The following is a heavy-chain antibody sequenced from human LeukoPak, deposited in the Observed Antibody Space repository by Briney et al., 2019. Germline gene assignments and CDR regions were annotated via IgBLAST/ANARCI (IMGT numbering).Heavy chain of an antibody. CDR2: INHSGNT. V-gene: IGHV4-34*01. D-gene: IGHD1-26*01. CDR3: ARVAKKWELSYYFDY. Sequence: PSETLSLTCAVYGGSFSGYYWSWIRQPPGKGLEWIGEINHSGNTNYNPSLKSRVTISVDTSKNQFSLKLSSVTAADTAVYYCARVAKKWELSYYFDYWGQGTLVTVSS. CDR1: GGSFSGYY. J-gene: IGHJ4*02.